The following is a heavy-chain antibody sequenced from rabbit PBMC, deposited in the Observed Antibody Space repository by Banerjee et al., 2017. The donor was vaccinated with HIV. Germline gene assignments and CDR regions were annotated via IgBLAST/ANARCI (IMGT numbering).Heavy chain of an antibody. CDR2: INTGDGST. V-gene: IGHV1S40*01. J-gene: IGHJ4*01. CDR3: GRDRDGDAGYGSLAL. D-gene: IGHD6-1*01. Sequence: WVRQAPGKGLEWIGCINTGDGSTYYASWAKGRFTISKTSSTTVTLQMTSLTAADTATYFCGRDRDGDAGYGSLALWGPGTLVTVS.